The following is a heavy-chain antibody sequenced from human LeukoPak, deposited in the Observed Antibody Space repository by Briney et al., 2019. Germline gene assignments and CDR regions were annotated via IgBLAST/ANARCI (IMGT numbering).Heavy chain of an antibody. V-gene: IGHV1-8*01. J-gene: IGHJ6*03. CDR3: ARGQRGEYYYYYYYMDV. D-gene: IGHD7-27*01. CDR1: GYTFTSYD. CDR2: MNPNSGNT. Sequence: ASVKVSCKASGYTFTSYDINWVRQATGQGLEWMGWMNPNSGNTGYAQRFQGRVTMTRNTSISTAYMELSSLRSEDTAVYYCARGQRGEYYYYYYYMDVWGKGTTVTVSS.